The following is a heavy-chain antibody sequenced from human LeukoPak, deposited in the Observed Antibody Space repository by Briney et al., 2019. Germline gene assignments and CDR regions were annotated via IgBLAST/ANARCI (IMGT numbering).Heavy chain of an antibody. D-gene: IGHD5-18*01. V-gene: IGHV4-59*01. J-gene: IGHJ6*03. CDR3: ARLRIQLWGDYYYYMDV. Sequence: SETLSLTCTVSGGSISSYYWSWIRQPPGKGLEWIGYIYYSGSTNYNPSLKSRATISVDTSKNQFSLKLSSVTAADTAVYYCARLRIQLWGDYYYYMDVWGKGTTVTVSS. CDR2: IYYSGST. CDR1: GGSISSYY.